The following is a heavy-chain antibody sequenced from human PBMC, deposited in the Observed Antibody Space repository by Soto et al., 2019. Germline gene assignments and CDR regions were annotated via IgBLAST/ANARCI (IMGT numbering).Heavy chain of an antibody. CDR3: ARDGLYDPIGAGEYYYYGMDV. V-gene: IGHV1-18*01. J-gene: IGHJ6*02. CDR2: ISVYNGNT. D-gene: IGHD3-10*01. CDR1: GYTFTSFD. Sequence: GASVKVPCKASGYTFTSFDISWVRQAPGQGLEWMGWISVYNGNTTYAQKFQGRVTMTTDTSTSTAYMELRSLRSDDTAVYYCARDGLYDPIGAGEYYYYGMDVWGQGTTVTVSS.